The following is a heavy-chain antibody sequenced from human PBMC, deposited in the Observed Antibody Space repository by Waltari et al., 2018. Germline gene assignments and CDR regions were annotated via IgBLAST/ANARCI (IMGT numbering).Heavy chain of an antibody. V-gene: IGHV3-7*03. D-gene: IGHD3-10*01. CDR1: EFDFSTYW. CDR2: INYDGSEK. Sequence: EVQLVESGGGLVQPGGSLRLSCEVSEFDFSTYWMTWVRQASGRGLEWVANINYDGSEKNYVDSVKCRFSISRDNARNSLYLQMNSLRAEDTAVYYCATYRWLGYWGQGTLVTVSS. J-gene: IGHJ4*02. CDR3: ATYRWLGY.